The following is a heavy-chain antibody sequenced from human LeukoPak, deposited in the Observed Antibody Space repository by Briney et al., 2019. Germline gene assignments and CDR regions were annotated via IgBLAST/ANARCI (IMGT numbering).Heavy chain of an antibody. CDR1: GGSISSYY. D-gene: IGHD2-2*01. CDR3: ARDVRYCSSTSCYDWFDP. CDR2: IYTSSST. J-gene: IGHJ5*02. Sequence: SETLSLTCTVSGGSISSYYWSWIRQPAGKGLEWIGRIYTSSSTTYNPSLKGRVTMSVDTSKNQFSLKLSSVTAADTAVYYCARDVRYCSSTSCYDWFDPWGQGTLVTVSS. V-gene: IGHV4-4*07.